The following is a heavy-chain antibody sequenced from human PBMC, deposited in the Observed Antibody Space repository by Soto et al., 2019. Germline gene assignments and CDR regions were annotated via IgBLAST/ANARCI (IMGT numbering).Heavy chain of an antibody. D-gene: IGHD3-16*01. J-gene: IGHJ3*02. Sequence: SETLSLTCTVSGGSISSYYWSWIRQPPGKGLEWIGYIYYSGSTNYNPSLKSRVTISVDTSKNQFSLKLSSVTAADTAVYYCARDLKPTTYYDYIWGSSRGYYYDAFDIWGQGTMVTVSS. CDR1: GGSISSYY. CDR2: IYYSGST. CDR3: ARDLKPTTYYDYIWGSSRGYYYDAFDI. V-gene: IGHV4-59*01.